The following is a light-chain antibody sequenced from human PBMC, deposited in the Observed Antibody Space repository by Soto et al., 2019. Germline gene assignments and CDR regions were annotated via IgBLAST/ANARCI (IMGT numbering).Light chain of an antibody. V-gene: IGLV2-14*03. J-gene: IGLJ2*01. CDR3: SSYTTTSPVA. CDR2: DVS. CDR1: SSDVGAYNY. Sequence: QSVLTQPASVSGSPGQSITISCTGTSSDVGAYNYVSWYQQHPGKAPKLMIYDVSDRPSGVSNRFSGSKSDNTASLTISGLQAEDEADYYCSSYTTTSPVAFGGGTKVTVL.